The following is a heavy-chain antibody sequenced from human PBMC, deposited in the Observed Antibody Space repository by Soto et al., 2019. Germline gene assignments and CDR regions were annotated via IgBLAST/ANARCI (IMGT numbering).Heavy chain of an antibody. V-gene: IGHV4-59*08. CDR3: ARRYGGILDY. CDR1: GGSISSDY. CDR2: IYYSGST. D-gene: IGHD1-26*01. J-gene: IGHJ4*02. Sequence: SETLPVTCTVSGGSISSDYWSWIRQPPGKGLEWIGYIYYSGSTNYNPSLKSRVTISVDTSKNQFSLKLSSVTAADTAVYYCARRYGGILDYWGQGTLVTVS.